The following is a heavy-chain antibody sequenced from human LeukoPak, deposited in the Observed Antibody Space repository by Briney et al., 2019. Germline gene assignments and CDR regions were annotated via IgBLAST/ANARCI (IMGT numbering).Heavy chain of an antibody. Sequence: GVSLRLSCAASGFTFSSYAMSWVRQAPGKGLAGVSAISGSGGSTYYADSVKGRFTISSDHSKNTLYLEMTSLKAYDTAVYCCAKDWVCLDYWGQGTLVTVSS. J-gene: IGHJ4*02. V-gene: IGHV3-23*01. CDR3: AKDWVCLDY. CDR2: ISGSGGST. D-gene: IGHD2-8*01. CDR1: GFTFSSYA.